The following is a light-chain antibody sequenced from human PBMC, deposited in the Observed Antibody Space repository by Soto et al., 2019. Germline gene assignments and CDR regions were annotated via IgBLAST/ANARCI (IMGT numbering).Light chain of an antibody. Sequence: QAVVTQEPSLTVSPGGTVTLTCASSTGAVTSGHFPNWIQQRPGQAPRTLIYGTTNKHSRTPARFSGSLLGGKAALTLSGVQPEDEAEYYCLLYYGGAQGVVFGGGTKLTVL. J-gene: IGLJ2*01. V-gene: IGLV7-43*01. CDR1: TGAVTSGHF. CDR2: GTT. CDR3: LLYYGGAQGVV.